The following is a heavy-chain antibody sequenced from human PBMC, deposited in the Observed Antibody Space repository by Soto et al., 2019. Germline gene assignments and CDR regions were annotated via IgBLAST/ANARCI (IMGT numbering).Heavy chain of an antibody. Sequence: GGSLRLSCAASGFTFSSYAMSWVRQAPGKGLEWVSAISGSGGSTYYADSVKGRFTISRDNSKNTLYLQTNSLRAEDTAVYYCAKASGGYSSSWYGEYFDYWGQGTLVTVSS. D-gene: IGHD6-13*01. J-gene: IGHJ4*02. CDR2: ISGSGGST. CDR3: AKASGGYSSSWYGEYFDY. CDR1: GFTFSSYA. V-gene: IGHV3-23*01.